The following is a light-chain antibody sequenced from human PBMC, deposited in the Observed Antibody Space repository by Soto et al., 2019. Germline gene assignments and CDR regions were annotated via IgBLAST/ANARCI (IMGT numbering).Light chain of an antibody. J-gene: IGKJ1*01. CDR1: QSVSNNY. Sequence: EIVLTQAPGTLSLSPGERPTLSCRASQSVSNNYLAWYQQKPGXAPXXLIYGASNRATGIPDRFSGSGSGTEFTLTISRMQPEDVAVYDCQQYGSSGTFGQGTKVDIK. CDR2: GAS. V-gene: IGKV3-20*01. CDR3: QQYGSSGT.